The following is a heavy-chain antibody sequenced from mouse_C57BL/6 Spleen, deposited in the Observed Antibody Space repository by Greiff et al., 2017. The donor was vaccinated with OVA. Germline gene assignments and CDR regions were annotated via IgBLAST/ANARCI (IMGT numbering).Heavy chain of an antibody. J-gene: IGHJ4*01. CDR2: IDPETGGT. V-gene: IGHV1-15*01. CDR3: TRRELDPYAMDY. Sequence: VKLQESGAELVRPGASVTLSCKASGYTFTDYEMHWVKQTPVHGLEWIGAIDPETGGTAYNQKFKGKAILTADKSSSTAYMELRSLTSEDSAVYYCTRRELDPYAMDYWGQGTSVTVSS. CDR1: GYTFTDYE.